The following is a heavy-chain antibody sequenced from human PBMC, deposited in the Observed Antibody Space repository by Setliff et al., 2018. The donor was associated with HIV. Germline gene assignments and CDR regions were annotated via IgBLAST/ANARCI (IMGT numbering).Heavy chain of an antibody. CDR1: GFTFGDYF. V-gene: IGHV3-49*04. D-gene: IGHD3-10*01. J-gene: IGHJ4*02. CDR2: IRSKAYGGTT. CDR3: TRIWFGDLFRSLYFFDY. Sequence: PGGSLRLSCTTSGFTFGDYFMSWVRQAPGKGLEWLGFIRSKAYGGTTEYAASVKGRFTISRDDSKSVAYLRMNSLKTEDTAVYYCTRIWFGDLFRSLYFFDYWGQGTLVTVSS.